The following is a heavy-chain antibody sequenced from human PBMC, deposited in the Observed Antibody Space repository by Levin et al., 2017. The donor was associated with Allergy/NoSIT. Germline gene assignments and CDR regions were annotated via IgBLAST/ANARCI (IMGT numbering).Heavy chain of an antibody. V-gene: IGHV3-23*01. CDR1: GFTFSSYA. CDR3: AKIGSRCSGGSCYGTLDY. Sequence: GGSLRLSCAASGFTFSSYAMSWVRQAPGKGLEWVSAISGSGGSTYYADSVKGRFTISRDNSKNTLYLQMNSLRAEDTAVYYCAKIGSRCSGGSCYGTLDYWGQGTLVTVSS. D-gene: IGHD2-15*01. J-gene: IGHJ4*02. CDR2: ISGSGGST.